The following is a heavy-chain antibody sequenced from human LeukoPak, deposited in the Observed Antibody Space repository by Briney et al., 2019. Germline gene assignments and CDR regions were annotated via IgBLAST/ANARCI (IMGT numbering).Heavy chain of an antibody. V-gene: IGHV1-18*01. CDR3: ARDARITMIVVANAFDI. D-gene: IGHD3-22*01. Sequence: VASVKVSCKASGYTFTSYGISWVRQAPGQGLEWMGWISAYNGNTNYAQKLQGRVTMTTDTSTSTAYMELRSLRSDDTAVYYCARDARITMIVVANAFDIWGQGTMVTVSS. CDR2: ISAYNGNT. CDR1: GYTFTSYG. J-gene: IGHJ3*02.